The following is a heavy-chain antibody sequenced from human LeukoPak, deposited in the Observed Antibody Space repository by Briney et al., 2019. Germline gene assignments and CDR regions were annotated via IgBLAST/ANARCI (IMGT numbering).Heavy chain of an antibody. J-gene: IGHJ4*02. V-gene: IGHV3-7*01. CDR1: GFTFSSYW. CDR3: ARGGGWYFDY. D-gene: IGHD6-19*01. CDR2: IKEDGSEK. Sequence: PGGSLRLSCAASGFTFSSYWMNWVRQAPGKGLEWVANIKEDGSEKYYVDSVKGRFTIARDNAKNSLYLQMNSPRAEDTAVYYCARGGGWYFDYWGQGTLVTVSS.